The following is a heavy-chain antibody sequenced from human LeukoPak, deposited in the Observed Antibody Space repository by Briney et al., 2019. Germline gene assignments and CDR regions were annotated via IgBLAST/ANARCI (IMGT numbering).Heavy chain of an antibody. CDR1: GFTFSHFG. D-gene: IGHD4-11*01. J-gene: IGHJ4*02. CDR3: AEDAQRGFDYSNSLEH. V-gene: IGHV3-33*06. CDR2: IWSDATNE. Sequence: GGSLRLSCEASGFTFSHFGMHWVRQAPGKGLEWVAVIWSDATNEYYADSVKGRFTISRDNFKNTVSLQMNSLRAEDTAVYYCAEDAQRGFDYSNSLEHWGQGSLVTVSS.